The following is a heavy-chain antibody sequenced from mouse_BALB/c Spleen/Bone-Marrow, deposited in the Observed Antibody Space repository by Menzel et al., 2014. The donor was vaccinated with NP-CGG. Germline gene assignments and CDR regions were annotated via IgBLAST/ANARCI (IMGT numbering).Heavy chain of an antibody. CDR3: ARPLTGAYFDY. CDR1: GFAFSSYD. Sequence: ESGGGLVKPGVSLKLSCAASGFAFSSYDMSWVRQTPEKRLEWVATISSGGSYTYYPDSVKGRFTTSRDNARNTLYLQMSSLRSEDTALYYCARPLTGAYFDYWGQGTTLTVSS. D-gene: IGHD4-1*01. CDR2: ISSGGSYT. V-gene: IGHV5-9*02. J-gene: IGHJ2*01.